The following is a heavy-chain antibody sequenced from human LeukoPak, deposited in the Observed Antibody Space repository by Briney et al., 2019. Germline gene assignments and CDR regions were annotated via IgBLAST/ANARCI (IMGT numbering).Heavy chain of an antibody. CDR2: INHSGST. D-gene: IGHD2-8*01. Sequence: SETLSLTCAVYVGSLSGYYWRWIRQPLGKGPEWIGEINHSGSTNYNPSLKSRVTISVDTSKNQFSLKLSSVTAADTAVYYCARDRIVLMVYANLDYGMDVWGQGTTVTVSS. J-gene: IGHJ6*02. V-gene: IGHV4-34*01. CDR1: VGSLSGYY. CDR3: ARDRIVLMVYANLDYGMDV.